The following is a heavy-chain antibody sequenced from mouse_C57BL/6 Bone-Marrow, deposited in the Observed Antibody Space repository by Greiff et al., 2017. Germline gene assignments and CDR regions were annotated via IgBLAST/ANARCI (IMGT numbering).Heavy chain of an antibody. CDR2: IDPENGDT. V-gene: IGHV14-4*01. Sequence: EVQLQQSGAELVRPGASVKLSCTASGFNIKDDYMHWVKQRPEQGLEWIGWIDPENGDTEYASKFQGKATITADTSSNTAYLQLSSLTSEDTAVYYCTNPYWYLYWGQGTSVTVSS. CDR3: TNPYWYLY. CDR1: GFNIKDDY. D-gene: IGHD2-10*01. J-gene: IGHJ4*01.